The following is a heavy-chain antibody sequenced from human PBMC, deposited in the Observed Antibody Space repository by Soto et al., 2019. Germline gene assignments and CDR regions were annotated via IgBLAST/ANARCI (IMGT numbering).Heavy chain of an antibody. J-gene: IGHJ4*02. Sequence: SQTLSLTCAISGDSVSSGTAAWNWIRQSPSRGLEWLGRTYYRSEWYNDYAVSVKSRMTIIQDTSKNHFSLQLNSMTPEDTAVYYCARDSTAAGPDLDYWGQGTLVTVSS. V-gene: IGHV6-1*01. CDR2: TYYRSEWYN. CDR1: GDSVSSGTAA. D-gene: IGHD4-17*01. CDR3: ARDSTAAGPDLDY.